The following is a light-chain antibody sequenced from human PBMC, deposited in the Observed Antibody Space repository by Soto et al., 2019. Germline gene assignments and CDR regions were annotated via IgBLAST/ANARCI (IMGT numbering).Light chain of an antibody. CDR1: SSDVGSYNF. Sequence: QPVLTQPASVSGSPGQSITISCTGTSSDVGSYNFVSWYQQHPGKAPKLMIYEGSERPSGVSNRFSGSKSGNTASLTISGLQAEDEADYYCCSYAGSSTYVFGGGTQLTVL. V-gene: IGLV2-23*01. J-gene: IGLJ7*01. CDR3: CSYAGSSTYV. CDR2: EGS.